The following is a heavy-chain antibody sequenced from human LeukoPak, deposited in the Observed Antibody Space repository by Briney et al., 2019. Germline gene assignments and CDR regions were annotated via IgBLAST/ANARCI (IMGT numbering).Heavy chain of an antibody. CDR3: ARSGGMDTAMDHKKDY. CDR2: INDSGST. Sequence: KSSETLSLTCAVYGGSFSGYYWSWIRQPPGRGLEWIGEINDSGSTNYNPSLKSRVTISVDTSKNQFSLKLSSVTAADTAVYYCARSGGMDTAMDHKKDYWGQGTLVTVSS. V-gene: IGHV4-34*01. CDR1: GGSFSGYY. J-gene: IGHJ4*02. D-gene: IGHD5-18*01.